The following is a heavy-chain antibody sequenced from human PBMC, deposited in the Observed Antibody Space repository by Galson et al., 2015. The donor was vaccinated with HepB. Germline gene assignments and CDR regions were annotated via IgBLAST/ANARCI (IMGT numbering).Heavy chain of an antibody. CDR2: IIPLFGTA. D-gene: IGHD5-18*01. CDR3: AREGKVETGPISPFDY. CDR1: GSTFRTET. V-gene: IGHV1-69*13. Sequence: SVKVSCKASGSTFRTETISWVRQAPGQGPEWMGGIIPLFGTAKYARKFQGRVTITADESTSTAYMELSSLRSEDTAVYYCAREGKVETGPISPFDYWGQGTLVIVSS. J-gene: IGHJ4*02.